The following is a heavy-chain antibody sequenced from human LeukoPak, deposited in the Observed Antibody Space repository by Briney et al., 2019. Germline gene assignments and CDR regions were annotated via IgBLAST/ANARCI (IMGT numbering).Heavy chain of an antibody. Sequence: ASVNVSCKASGYTFTSYGISWVRQAPGQGLEWMGWISAYNGNTNYAQKLQGRVTMTTDTSTSTAYMELRSLRSDDTAVYYCARAGQQLAQKKRFYSSVGGDYYYYGMDVWGQGTTVTVSS. CDR1: GYTFTSYG. D-gene: IGHD6-13*01. CDR3: ARAGQQLAQKKRFYSSVGGDYYYYGMDV. CDR2: ISAYNGNT. V-gene: IGHV1-18*01. J-gene: IGHJ6*02.